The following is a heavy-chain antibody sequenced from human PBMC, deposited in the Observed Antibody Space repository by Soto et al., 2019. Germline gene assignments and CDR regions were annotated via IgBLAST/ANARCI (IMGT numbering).Heavy chain of an antibody. V-gene: IGHV3-48*01. J-gene: IGHJ4*02. CDR2: SSRSSSTI. D-gene: IGHD6-13*01. CDR1: GFTLSRYS. CDR3: ARDLAGGIPAY. Sequence: EVQLVESGGGLVQPGGSLRLSCVASGFTLSRYSMNWVRQAPGKGLEWVSYSSRSSSTIYYADSVKGRFTISRDNAENSLYLQMNSMRAEDTAVYYCARDLAGGIPAYWGQGNRVTVSS.